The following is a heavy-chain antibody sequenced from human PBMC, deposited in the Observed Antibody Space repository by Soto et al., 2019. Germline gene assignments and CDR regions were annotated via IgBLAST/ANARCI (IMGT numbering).Heavy chain of an antibody. CDR2: IKSKTDGGTT. Sequence: GGSLRLSCAASGFTFSNAWMSWVRQAPGKGLEWVGRIKSKTDGGTTDYAAPVKGRFTISRDDSKNTLYLQMNSLKTEDTAVYYCTTDPALLRYFDWLLFDYWGQGTLVTVSS. CDR1: GFTFSNAW. J-gene: IGHJ4*02. CDR3: TTDPALLRYFDWLLFDY. D-gene: IGHD3-9*01. V-gene: IGHV3-15*01.